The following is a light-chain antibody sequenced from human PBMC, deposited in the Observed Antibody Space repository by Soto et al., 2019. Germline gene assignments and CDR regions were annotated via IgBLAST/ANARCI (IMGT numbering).Light chain of an antibody. J-gene: IGLJ2*01. Sequence: QSALTQPGSVSGSPGQSITISCSGTSRDVGAYNLGSWYQQRPGKAPKLLIYEVRNRPSGLSYRFSGSKSGNTASLTISSLLPEDEADYFCSSFSSRNTLVFGGGTKVTVL. CDR3: SSFSSRNTLV. V-gene: IGLV2-14*01. CDR2: EVR. CDR1: SRDVGAYNL.